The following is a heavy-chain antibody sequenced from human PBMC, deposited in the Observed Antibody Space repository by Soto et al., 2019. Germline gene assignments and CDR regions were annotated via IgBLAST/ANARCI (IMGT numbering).Heavy chain of an antibody. CDR1: GYTFTSYG. CDR2: ISAYNGNT. D-gene: IGHD3-22*01. J-gene: IGHJ4*02. Sequence: GASVKVSCKASGYTFTSYGISWVLQAPGQGLEWMGWISAYNGNTNYAQKLQGRVTMTTDTSTSTAYMELRSLRSDDTAVYYCARVFSYYYDSSGYSDYWGQGTLVTVSS. V-gene: IGHV1-18*01. CDR3: ARVFSYYYDSSGYSDY.